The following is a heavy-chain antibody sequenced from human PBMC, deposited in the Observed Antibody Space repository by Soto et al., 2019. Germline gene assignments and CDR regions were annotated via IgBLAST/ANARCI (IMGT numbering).Heavy chain of an antibody. J-gene: IGHJ4*02. D-gene: IGHD3-10*01. CDR2: ISYDGSNK. CDR3: AKSITMVRGVIDY. Sequence: QVQQVESGGGVVQPGRSLRLSCAASGFTFSSYGMHWVRQAPGKGLEWVAVISYDGSNKYYADSVKGRFTISRDNSKNTLYLQMNSLKAEDTAVYYCAKSITMVRGVIDYWGQGTLVTVSS. CDR1: GFTFSSYG. V-gene: IGHV3-30*18.